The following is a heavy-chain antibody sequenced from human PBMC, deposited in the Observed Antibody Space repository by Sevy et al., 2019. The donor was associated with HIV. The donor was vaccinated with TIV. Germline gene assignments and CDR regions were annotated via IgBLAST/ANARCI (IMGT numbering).Heavy chain of an antibody. V-gene: IGHV3-7*01. CDR3: ARGGPLLDTARIPWGMDV. CDR2: IKEGGSEK. Sequence: GGSLRLSCGASGFTLSTYWLNWVRQAPGKGLEWVANIKEGGSEKYYVDSVKGRFTPSRDNAKNSVSLQMNSLRVEDTAVYYCARGGPLLDTARIPWGMDVWGQGTTVTVSS. CDR1: GFTLSTYW. J-gene: IGHJ6*02. D-gene: IGHD5-18*01.